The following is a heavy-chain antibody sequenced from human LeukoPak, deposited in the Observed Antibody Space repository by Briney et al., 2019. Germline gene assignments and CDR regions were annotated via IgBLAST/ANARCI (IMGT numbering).Heavy chain of an antibody. J-gene: IGHJ4*02. V-gene: IGHV4-31*03. D-gene: IGHD6-13*01. Sequence: SETLSLTCTVSGASISSGVYYWSWIRQHPGKGLEWIGYIFYSGSTYYNPSLKSRVTISVDTSKNQLSLKLSSVTAADMAVYYCAMAYSSSWYYFDYWGQGTLVTVSS. CDR1: GASISSGVYY. CDR2: IFYSGST. CDR3: AMAYSSSWYYFDY.